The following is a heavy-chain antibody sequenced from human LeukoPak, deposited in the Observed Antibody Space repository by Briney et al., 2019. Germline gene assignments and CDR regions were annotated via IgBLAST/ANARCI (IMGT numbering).Heavy chain of an antibody. CDR2: INTDGSST. CDR1: GFTFSSYW. J-gene: IGHJ4*02. Sequence: GGSLRLSCAAPGFTFSSYWMHWVRQAPGKGLVWVSRINTDGSSTYYADSVKGRFTISRDNSKNTLYLQMNSLRAEDTAVYYCAKASNSGWYAGGYYFDYWGQGTLVTVSS. D-gene: IGHD6-19*01. V-gene: IGHV3-74*01. CDR3: AKASNSGWYAGGYYFDY.